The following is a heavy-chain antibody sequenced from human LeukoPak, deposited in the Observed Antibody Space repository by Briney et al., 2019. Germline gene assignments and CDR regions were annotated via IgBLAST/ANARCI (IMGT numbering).Heavy chain of an antibody. J-gene: IGHJ5*02. V-gene: IGHV3-23*01. D-gene: IGHD3-10*01. CDR3: AKGRWFGELLPNWFDP. CDR1: GFTFSSYA. CDR2: ISGSGGST. Sequence: GGSLRLSCAASGFTFSSYAMSWDRQAPGKGLEWVSAISGSGGSTYYADSVKGRFTISRDNSKNTLYLQMNSLRAEDTAVYYCAKGRWFGELLPNWFDPWGQGTLVTVSS.